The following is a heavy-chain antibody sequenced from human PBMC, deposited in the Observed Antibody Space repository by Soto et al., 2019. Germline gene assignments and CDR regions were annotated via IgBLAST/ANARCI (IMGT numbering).Heavy chain of an antibody. CDR1: GFTFRCCN. D-gene: IGHD6-19*01. CDR2: ISSRSYI. CDR3: TTNGPPSGWYRAGLDY. V-gene: IGHV3-21*03. Sequence: GGSLRLSCAASGFTFRCCNMNWGRQAPGKGLEWVSSISSRSYIYYADSVKGRFTISRDDSKNTLYLQMNSLKTEDTAVYYCTTNGPPSGWYRAGLDYWGQGTPVSVSS. J-gene: IGHJ4*02.